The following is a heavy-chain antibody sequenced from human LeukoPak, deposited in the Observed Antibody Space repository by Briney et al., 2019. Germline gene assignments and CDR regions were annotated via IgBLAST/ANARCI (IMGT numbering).Heavy chain of an antibody. J-gene: IGHJ4*02. V-gene: IGHV3-30-3*01. CDR1: GFTFSSYA. D-gene: IGHD3-9*01. CDR3: ARDLVPNYDILTVDERTYFDY. CDR2: ISYDGSNK. Sequence: GGSLRLSCAASGFTFSSYAMHWVRQAPGKGLEWGAVISYDGSNKYYADSVKGRFTISRDNSKNTLYLQMNSLRAEDTAVYYCARDLVPNYDILTVDERTYFDYWGQGTLVTVSS.